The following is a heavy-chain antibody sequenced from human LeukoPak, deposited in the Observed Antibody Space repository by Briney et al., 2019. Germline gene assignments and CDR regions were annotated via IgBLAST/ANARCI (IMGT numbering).Heavy chain of an antibody. CDR2: ISGSGGST. D-gene: IGHD2-15*01. CDR3: ANLNPGGYCSGGSCYTSPHVDY. J-gene: IGHJ4*02. Sequence: PGGSLRLSCAASGFTFSSYWMHWVRQAPGKGLEWVSAISGSGGSTFYADSVKGRFTISRDNSKNTLYLQMDSLRAEDTAVYYCANLNPGGYCSGGSCYTSPHVDYWGQGTLVTVSS. CDR1: GFTFSSYW. V-gene: IGHV3-23*01.